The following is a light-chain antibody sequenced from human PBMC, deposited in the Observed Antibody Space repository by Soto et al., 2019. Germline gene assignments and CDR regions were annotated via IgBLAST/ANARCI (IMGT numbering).Light chain of an antibody. V-gene: IGLV5-45*03. CDR1: SGINVASYR. Sequence: QPVLTQPSSLSASPGASASPTCTLRSGINVASYRIYWYQQKSGRPPQFLLRYKSDSDKQQGSGVPSRFSGSKDASANAGILLISGLQSEDEGDYYCMIWHSTAWVFGGGTKLTVL. CDR3: MIWHSTAWV. J-gene: IGLJ3*02. CDR2: YKSDSDK.